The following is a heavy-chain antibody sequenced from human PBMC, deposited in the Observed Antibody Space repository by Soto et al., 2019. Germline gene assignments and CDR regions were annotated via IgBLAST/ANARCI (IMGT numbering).Heavy chain of an antibody. J-gene: IGHJ3*01. Sequence: SQTRSVTCAISGDRFSSNGGAWNWIRQSPSRGLEWLGRTYYRSKWYNDYAVCVKSRLTVNPDTSKNQFSLHLSSVTPEATPVSYRARGKYYGLDVWGQGKMVTVSS. CDR2: TYYRSKWYN. CDR3: ARGKYYGLDV. V-gene: IGHV6-1*01. D-gene: IGHD3-16*01. CDR1: GDRFSSNGGA.